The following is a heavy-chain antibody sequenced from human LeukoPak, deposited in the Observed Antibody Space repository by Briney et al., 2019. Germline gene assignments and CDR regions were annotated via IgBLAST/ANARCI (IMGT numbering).Heavy chain of an antibody. D-gene: IGHD2-15*01. J-gene: IGHJ4*02. CDR3: ANHILGYCSGGSCANFDH. CDR1: GFTFSSYA. Sequence: PGGSLRLSCAASGFTFSSYAMSWVRQAPGKGLEWVSAISGSGGSTYYADSVKGRFTISRDNSKNTLYLQMNSLRAVDTAVYYCANHILGYCSGGSCANFDHWGQGTLVTVSS. CDR2: ISGSGGST. V-gene: IGHV3-23*01.